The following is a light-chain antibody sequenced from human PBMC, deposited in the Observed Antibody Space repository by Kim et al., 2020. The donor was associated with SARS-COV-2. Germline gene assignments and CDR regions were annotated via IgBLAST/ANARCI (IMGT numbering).Light chain of an antibody. Sequence: PGERANLSYRESQSVSSYLVGYQQKPGLAPRLLISDASNRATGIPARFSGSGSGTDFTLTISSLEPEDFAVYYCHQRINWPHTFGGGTKVEIK. CDR2: DAS. CDR1: QSVSSY. V-gene: IGKV3-11*01. CDR3: HQRINWPHT. J-gene: IGKJ4*01.